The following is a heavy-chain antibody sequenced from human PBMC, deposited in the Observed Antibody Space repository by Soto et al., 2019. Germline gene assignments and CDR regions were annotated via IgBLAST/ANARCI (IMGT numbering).Heavy chain of an antibody. CDR2: ISYDGSNK. Sequence: QVQLVESGGGVVQPGRSLRLSCAASGFTFSSYAMHWVRQAPGKGLEWVAVISYDGSNKYYADSVKGRFTISRDNSKNTLYLQRNSLRAEDTAVYYCARDLNPHSSGWYWYFDLWGRGTLVTVSS. D-gene: IGHD6-19*01. CDR1: GFTFSSYA. J-gene: IGHJ2*01. CDR3: ARDLNPHSSGWYWYFDL. V-gene: IGHV3-30-3*01.